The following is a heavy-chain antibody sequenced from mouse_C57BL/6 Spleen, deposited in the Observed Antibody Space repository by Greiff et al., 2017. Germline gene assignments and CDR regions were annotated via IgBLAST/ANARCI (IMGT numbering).Heavy chain of an antibody. V-gene: IGHV5-17*01. D-gene: IGHD2-4*01. CDR2: ISSGSSTT. CDR3: ARPGYDSSVDY. CDR1: GFTFSDYG. J-gene: IGHJ2*01. Sequence: EVKLMEPGGGLVKPGGSLKLSCAASGFTFSDYGMHWVRQAPEKGLEWVAYISSGSSTTYYADTVKGRFTISRDNATNTLFLQMTSLRSEDTAMYYCARPGYDSSVDYWGQGTTLTVSS.